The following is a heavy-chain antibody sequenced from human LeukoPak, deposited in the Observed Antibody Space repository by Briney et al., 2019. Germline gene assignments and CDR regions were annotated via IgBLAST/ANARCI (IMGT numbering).Heavy chain of an antibody. V-gene: IGHV1-18*01. CDR2: ISAYNGNT. CDR1: GYTFTSYG. D-gene: IGHD3-22*01. Sequence: GASVKVSCKASGYTFTSYGISWVRQAPGQGLEWMGWISAYNGNTNYAQKLQGRVTMTTDTSTSTAYMELRSLRSDDTAVYYCAREAYYDSSGSRGYYFDYWGQGTLVTVSS. J-gene: IGHJ4*02. CDR3: AREAYYDSSGSRGYYFDY.